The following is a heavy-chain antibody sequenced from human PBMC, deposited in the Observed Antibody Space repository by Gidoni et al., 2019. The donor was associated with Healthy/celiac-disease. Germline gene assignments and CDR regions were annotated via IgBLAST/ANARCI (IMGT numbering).Heavy chain of an antibody. CDR2: ISGSGGST. V-gene: IGHV3-23*01. CDR1: GFPFSSYA. J-gene: IGHJ3*02. Sequence: EVQLLASGGGLVQPGGSLRLSCAASGFPFSSYAMSWVRRAPGKGLGLVSAISGSGGSTYYADSVKGRFTISRDNSKNTLYLQMNSLRAEDTAVYYCAKDSGFSSGYYADDAFDIWGQGTMVTVSS. D-gene: IGHD3-22*01. CDR3: AKDSGFSSGYYADDAFDI.